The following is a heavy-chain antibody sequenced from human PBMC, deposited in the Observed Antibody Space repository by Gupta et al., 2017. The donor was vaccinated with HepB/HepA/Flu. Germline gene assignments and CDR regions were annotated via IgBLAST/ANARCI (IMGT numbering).Heavy chain of an antibody. CDR3: ASGRYNWNYEA. CDR1: GGSVSNYF. CDR2: ISYTGGT. D-gene: IGHD1-20*01. Sequence: QVQLQESGPGLVKPSETLSLTCTVSGGSVSNYFWSWIRQPPGEGLEWIGYISYTGGTNYNPSLKSRVTISLETSRNQFSLKLSSATAADTAVYYCASGRYNWNYEAWGQGTLVTVSS. V-gene: IGHV4-59*02. J-gene: IGHJ5*02.